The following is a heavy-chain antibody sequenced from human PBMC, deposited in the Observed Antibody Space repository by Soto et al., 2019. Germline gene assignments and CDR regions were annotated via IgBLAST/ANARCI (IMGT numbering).Heavy chain of an antibody. CDR1: GYTFTSYY. CDR3: ARDRVAVAGHIDY. Sequence: ASVKVSCKASGYTFTSYYMHWVRQAPGQGLEWMGIINPSGGSTSYAQKFQGRVTMTTDTSTSTAYMELRSLRSDDTAVYYCARDRVAVAGHIDYWGQGTLVTVSS. J-gene: IGHJ4*02. D-gene: IGHD6-19*01. CDR2: INPSGGST. V-gene: IGHV1-46*01.